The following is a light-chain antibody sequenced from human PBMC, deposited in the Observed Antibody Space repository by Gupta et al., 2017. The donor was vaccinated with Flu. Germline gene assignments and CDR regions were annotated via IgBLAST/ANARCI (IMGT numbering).Light chain of an antibody. J-gene: IGKJ4*01. CDR1: QNSDNY. CDR3: QQSYSIGLT. V-gene: IGKV1-39*01. Sequence: PSSLFAAVGDRVTITCRTSQNSDNYLNWDQHKPGMAPRLLISTASSLQSGVPSRFSGSGSGKEFTLTISSLQLEDSATYYWQQSYSIGLTFGGGTMVGIK. CDR2: TAS.